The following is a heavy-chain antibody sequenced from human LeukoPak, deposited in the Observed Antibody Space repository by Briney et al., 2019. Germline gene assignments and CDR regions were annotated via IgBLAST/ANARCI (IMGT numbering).Heavy chain of an antibody. J-gene: IGHJ4*02. CDR2: IIPILGIA. CDR1: GGTFSSYA. D-gene: IGHD5-24*01. Sequence: SSVKVSCKASGGTFSSYAISWVRQAPGQGLEWMGRIIPILGIANYAQKFQGRVTITADKSTSTAYMELSSLRSEDTAVYYCARDTELGGYNLPFDYWGQGTLVTVSS. V-gene: IGHV1-69*04. CDR3: ARDTELGGYNLPFDY.